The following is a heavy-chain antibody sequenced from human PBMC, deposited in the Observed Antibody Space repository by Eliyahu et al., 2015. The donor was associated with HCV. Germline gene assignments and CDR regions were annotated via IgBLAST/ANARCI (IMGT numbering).Heavy chain of an antibody. V-gene: IGHV3-73*01. CDR1: GFGFSASA. CDR3: TRPQSGDFDY. CDR2: IRSKPYDYAT. D-gene: IGHD1-26*01. Sequence: EVHLVESGGGLVQPGGSLKLSCAASGFGFSASAMHWVRQAPGKGLGWVGRIRSKPYDYATAYSESVKGRFTISRDDSKNTAFLQMNNLKTEDTAVYYCTRPQSGDFDYWGQGTLVTVSS. J-gene: IGHJ4*02.